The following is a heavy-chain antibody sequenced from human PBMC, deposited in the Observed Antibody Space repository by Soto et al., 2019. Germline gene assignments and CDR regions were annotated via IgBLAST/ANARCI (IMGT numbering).Heavy chain of an antibody. V-gene: IGHV4-59*01. CDR2: IFYSGST. D-gene: IGHD5-18*01. Sequence: SETLSLTCTVSGGSIRSYYWTWIRQPPGKGLEWLGYIFYSGSTFYNPSLKSRVTISIHTSKSQFSLQLTSVTAADTAVYYCARGAADTAMVDAWGQGTLVTVS. CDR1: GGSIRSYY. J-gene: IGHJ5*02. CDR3: ARGAADTAMVDA.